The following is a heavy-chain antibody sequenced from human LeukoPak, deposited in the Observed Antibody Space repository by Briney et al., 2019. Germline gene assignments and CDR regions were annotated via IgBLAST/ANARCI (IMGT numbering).Heavy chain of an antibody. Sequence: GGSLRLSCAASGFTFSDYYMGWIRQAPGKGLEWVSYISSSGSTIYYADSVKGRFTISRDNAKNSLYLQMNSLRAEDTAVYYCARAHLAYCGGDCYSGLDYWGQGTLVTVSS. D-gene: IGHD2-21*02. CDR2: ISSSGSTI. J-gene: IGHJ4*02. V-gene: IGHV3-11*01. CDR3: ARAHLAYCGGDCYSGLDY. CDR1: GFTFSDYY.